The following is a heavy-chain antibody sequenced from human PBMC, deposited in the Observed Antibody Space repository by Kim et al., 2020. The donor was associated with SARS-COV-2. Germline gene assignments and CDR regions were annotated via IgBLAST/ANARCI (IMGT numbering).Heavy chain of an antibody. J-gene: IGHJ4*02. Sequence: SETLSLTCTVSGGSISSGGYYWSWIRQHPGKGLEWIGYIYYSGSTYYNPSLKSRVTISVDTSKNQFSLKLSSVAAADAAVYYCARAPRRIITIFGVGSHLDQWGQGT. D-gene: IGHD3-3*01. CDR3: ARAPRRIITIFGVGSHLDQ. CDR2: IYYSGST. CDR1: GGSISSGGYY. V-gene: IGHV4-31*03.